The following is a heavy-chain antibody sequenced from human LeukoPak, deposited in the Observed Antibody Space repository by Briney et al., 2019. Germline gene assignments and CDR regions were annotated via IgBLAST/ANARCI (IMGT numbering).Heavy chain of an antibody. CDR2: INPNSGGT. CDR1: GYTFTGYY. J-gene: IGHJ5*02. CDR3: ARVAQLWYTNWFDP. D-gene: IGHD5-18*01. V-gene: IGHV1-2*02. Sequence: EASVKVSCKASGYTFTGYYMHWVRQAPGQGLEWMGWINPNSGGTNYAQKFQGRVTMTRDTSISTAYMELSRLRSDDTAVYYCARVAQLWYTNWFDPWGQGTLDTVSS.